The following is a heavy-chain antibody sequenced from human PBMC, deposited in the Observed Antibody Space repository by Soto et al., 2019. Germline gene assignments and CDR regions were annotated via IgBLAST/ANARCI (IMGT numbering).Heavy chain of an antibody. Sequence: EVQLVESGGGLVKPGGSLRLSCAASGFTFSSYSMNWVRQAPGKGLEWVSSISSSSSYIYYADSVKGRFPISRDNAKNSLYLQMNSLRAEDTAVYYCASQGAAGTSAFDIWGQGTMVTVSS. V-gene: IGHV3-21*01. CDR3: ASQGAAGTSAFDI. CDR1: GFTFSSYS. D-gene: IGHD6-19*01. J-gene: IGHJ3*02. CDR2: ISSSSSYI.